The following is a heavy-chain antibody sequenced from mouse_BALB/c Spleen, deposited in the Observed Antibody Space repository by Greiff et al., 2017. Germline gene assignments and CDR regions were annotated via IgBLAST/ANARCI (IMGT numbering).Heavy chain of an antibody. J-gene: IGHJ4*01. D-gene: IGHD2-14*01. CDR1: GYTFTSYW. Sequence: QVQLQQSGAELARPGASVKLSCKASGYTFTSYWMQWVKQRPGQGLEWIGAIYPGDGDTRYTQKFKGKATLTADKSSSTAYMQLSSLASEDSAVYYCARSAYDKAYYYAMDYWGQGTSVTVSS. V-gene: IGHV1-87*01. CDR2: IYPGDGDT. CDR3: ARSAYDKAYYYAMDY.